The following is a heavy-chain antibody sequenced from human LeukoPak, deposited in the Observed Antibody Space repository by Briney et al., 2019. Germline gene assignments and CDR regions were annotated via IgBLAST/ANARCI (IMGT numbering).Heavy chain of an antibody. CDR1: GYSFTSYW. V-gene: IGHV5-51*01. CDR3: AIRPSSSRYLRVDAFDI. CDR2: IYPGDSDT. D-gene: IGHD6-13*01. Sequence: GESLKISCKGSGYSFTSYWTGWVRQMPGKGLEWMGIIYPGDSDTRYSPSFQGQVTISADKSISTAYLQWSSLKASDTAMYYCAIRPSSSRYLRVDAFDIWGQGTMVTVSS. J-gene: IGHJ3*02.